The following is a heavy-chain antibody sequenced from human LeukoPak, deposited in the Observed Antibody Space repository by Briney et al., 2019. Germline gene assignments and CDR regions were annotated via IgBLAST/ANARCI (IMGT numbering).Heavy chain of an antibody. Sequence: SVKVSCKASGGTFSSYAISWVRQAPGQGLEWMGGIIPIFGTANYAQKFQGRVTITADKSTSTAYMELSSLRSEDTAVYYCAREPKYCSGGSCYPQGSYYYYMDVWGQRDHGHRLL. CDR2: IIPIFGTA. V-gene: IGHV1-69*06. J-gene: IGHJ6*03. CDR3: AREPKYCSGGSCYPQGSYYYYMDV. CDR1: GGTFSSYA. D-gene: IGHD2-15*01.